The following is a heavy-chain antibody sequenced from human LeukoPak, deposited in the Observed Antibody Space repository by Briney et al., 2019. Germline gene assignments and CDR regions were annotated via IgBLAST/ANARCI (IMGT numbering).Heavy chain of an antibody. D-gene: IGHD1-26*01. Sequence: PGGSLRLSCAASGFTFSTYWMNWVRQAPGNELEWASAITGSRASTYYANSVTIRFTISRNNSKLTMYLEMNSLRAEDTAVYYCAKDSGSYPFDYWGQGTLVTVSS. V-gene: IGHV3-23*01. CDR2: ITGSRAST. CDR1: GFTFSTYW. J-gene: IGHJ4*02. CDR3: AKDSGSYPFDY.